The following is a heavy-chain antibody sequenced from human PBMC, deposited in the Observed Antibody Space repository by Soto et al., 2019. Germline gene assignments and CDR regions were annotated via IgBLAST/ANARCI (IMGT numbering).Heavy chain of an antibody. J-gene: IGHJ5*02. CDR1: GFTFSAYD. V-gene: IGHV3-33*01. Sequence: QVQLVESGGGVVQPGRSLRLSCAASGFTFSAYDMYWVRQAPGKGLEWVAVIWYDGSNQHYAESVKGRFTISRDNSKNTFYLQISRLRAEDTAAYYCARGRYHGSMTIPGPWGQGTLVTVSS. CDR2: IWYDGSNQ. D-gene: IGHD3-10*01. CDR3: ARGRYHGSMTIPGP.